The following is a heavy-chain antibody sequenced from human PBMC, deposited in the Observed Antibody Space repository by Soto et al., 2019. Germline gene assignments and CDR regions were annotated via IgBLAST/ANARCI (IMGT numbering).Heavy chain of an antibody. CDR3: AREGSRPYYYYGMDV. J-gene: IGHJ6*02. D-gene: IGHD1-26*01. CDR1: GYTFTSYG. Sequence: ASVKVSCKASGYTFTSYGFSWVRQAPGQGLEWMGWISAYNGNTNYAQKLQGRVTMTTDTSTSTAYMELRSLRSDDTAAYYCAREGSRPYYYYGMDVWGQGTTVTVSS. CDR2: ISAYNGNT. V-gene: IGHV1-18*01.